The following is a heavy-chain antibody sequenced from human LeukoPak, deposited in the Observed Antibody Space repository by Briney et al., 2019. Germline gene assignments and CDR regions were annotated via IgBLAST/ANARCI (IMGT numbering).Heavy chain of an antibody. V-gene: IGHV3-74*01. D-gene: IGHD3-16*01. J-gene: IGHJ6*02. Sequence: PGGSLRLSCAASGFTFSSYWMHWVRQAPGKGLLWVSLINSDGNNRGYADSVKGRFTVSRDNAKNSLYLQMNSLRAEDTAVYYCARHYDPYGMDVWGQGTTVTVSS. CDR2: INSDGNNR. CDR1: GFTFSSYW. CDR3: ARHYDPYGMDV.